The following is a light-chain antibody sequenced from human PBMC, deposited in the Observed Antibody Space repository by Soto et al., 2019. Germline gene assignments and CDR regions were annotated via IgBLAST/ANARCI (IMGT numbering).Light chain of an antibody. V-gene: IGLV3-1*01. Sequence: SYELTQPPSVSVSPGQTASITCSGDKLGDKYACWYQQKPGQSPVLVIYQDSNRPSGIPERFSGSNSGNTATLTISGIQAMDEADYYCQAWDSSTVVFGGGTKVTVL. CDR3: QAWDSSTVV. CDR1: KLGDKY. J-gene: IGLJ2*01. CDR2: QDS.